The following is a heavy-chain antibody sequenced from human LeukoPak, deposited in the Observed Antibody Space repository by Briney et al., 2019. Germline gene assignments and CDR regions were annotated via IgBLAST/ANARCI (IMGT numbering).Heavy chain of an antibody. CDR1: GFTFPNAW. V-gene: IGHV3-15*01. D-gene: IGHD2-15*01. J-gene: IGHJ4*02. CDR3: TNTVVVVASTGFDY. Sequence: GGSLRLSCAASGFTFPNAWMSWVRQAPGKGLEWVGRIKSKTDGGTTDYAAPVKGRLTISRDDSKNTLYLQMNSLETEDTAVYYCTNTVVVVASTGFDYWGQGTLVTVSS. CDR2: IKSKTDGGTT.